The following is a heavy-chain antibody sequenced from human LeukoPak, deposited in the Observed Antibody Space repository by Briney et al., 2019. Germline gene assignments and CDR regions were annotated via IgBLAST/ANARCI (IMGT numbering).Heavy chain of an antibody. CDR1: GYTFTSYG. CDR2: ISAYNGNT. J-gene: IGHJ4*02. V-gene: IGHV1-18*01. D-gene: IGHD3-3*01. Sequence: ASVKVSCKASGYTFTSYGISWVRQAPGQGLEWMGWISAYNGNTNYAQKLQGRVTMTTDTSTSTAYMELRSLRSDDTAVYYCAREAHYDFWSGCSAYFDYWGQGTLVTVSS. CDR3: AREAHYDFWSGCSAYFDY.